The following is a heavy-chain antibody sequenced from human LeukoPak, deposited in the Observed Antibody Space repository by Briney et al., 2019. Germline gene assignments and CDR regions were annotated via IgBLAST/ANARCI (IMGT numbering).Heavy chain of an antibody. J-gene: IGHJ5*02. Sequence: GGSLRLSCAASGFTVSNYWMIWVRQAPGKGLEWVGNIKQDGSEKRYADSVRGRFTISRDDAQTSLYLQMNSLRAEDTAVYYCARASNPWLQLTWGQGTLVTVSS. CDR2: IKQDGSEK. CDR3: ARASNPWLQLT. D-gene: IGHD5-24*01. CDR1: GFTVSNYW. V-gene: IGHV3-7*05.